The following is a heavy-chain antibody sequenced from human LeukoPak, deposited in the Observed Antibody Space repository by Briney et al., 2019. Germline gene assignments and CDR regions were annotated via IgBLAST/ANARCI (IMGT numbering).Heavy chain of an antibody. CDR3: ARDRGLSYFDY. Sequence: PGRSLRLSCAASGFAFSSYGMHWVRRAPVKGLEWVAVIWYDGSRKYYVDSVKGRFTISKDNSKNTLDLEMNSLRVDDTAVYYCARDRGLSYFDYWGQGTLVTVSS. J-gene: IGHJ4*02. V-gene: IGHV3-33*01. CDR2: IWYDGSRK. D-gene: IGHD3-16*01. CDR1: GFAFSSYG.